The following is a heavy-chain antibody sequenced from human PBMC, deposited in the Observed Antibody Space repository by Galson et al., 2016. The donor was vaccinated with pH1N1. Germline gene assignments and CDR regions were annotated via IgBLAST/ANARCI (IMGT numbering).Heavy chain of an antibody. CDR1: GGSFRGYY. CDR2: IHDIGKT. D-gene: IGHD5-18*01. Sequence: SETLSLTCAVSGGSFRGYYWSWLRQPPGKGLEWIGDIHDIGKTDYAPSLTSRVPLSVDPSNNQFSLRVTSVPAADTAVYYCARLRRGFGHGYGGWFASWGQGALVSVSS. J-gene: IGHJ5*01. V-gene: IGHV4-34*01. CDR3: ARLRRGFGHGYGGWFAS.